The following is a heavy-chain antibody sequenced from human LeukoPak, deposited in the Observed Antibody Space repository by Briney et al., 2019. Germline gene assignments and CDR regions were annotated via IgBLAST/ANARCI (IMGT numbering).Heavy chain of an antibody. Sequence: GGSLRLSCAASGFTFSSYAMHWVRQALGKGLEWVTVISYDGSNKYYAGSVKGRFAISRDNSKSTLYLQMNILRTEDTAVYYCARGELRQDYWGQGTLVTVSS. D-gene: IGHD1-26*01. CDR1: GFTFSSYA. V-gene: IGHV3-30*09. CDR3: ARGELRQDY. J-gene: IGHJ4*02. CDR2: ISYDGSNK.